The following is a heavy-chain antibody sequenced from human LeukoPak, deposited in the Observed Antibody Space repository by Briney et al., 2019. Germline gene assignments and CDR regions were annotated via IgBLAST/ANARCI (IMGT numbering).Heavy chain of an antibody. CDR1: GGSISSGGYY. V-gene: IGHV4-31*03. CDR2: IYYSGST. CDR3: ARVVSDSSGWDNYFDY. D-gene: IGHD6-19*01. J-gene: IGHJ4*02. Sequence: SETLSLTCTVSGGSISSGGYYWSWIRQHPGKGLEWIGYIYYSGSTYYNPPLKSRVTISVDTSKNQFSLKLSSVTAADTAVYYCARVVSDSSGWDNYFDYWGQGTLVTVSS.